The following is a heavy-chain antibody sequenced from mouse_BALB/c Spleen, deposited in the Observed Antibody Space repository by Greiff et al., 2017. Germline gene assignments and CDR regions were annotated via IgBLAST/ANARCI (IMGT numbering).Heavy chain of an antibody. J-gene: IGHJ2*01. CDR1: GFTFSSYG. D-gene: IGHD1-1*01. CDR3: ARQYYYGSSYDY. V-gene: IGHV5-6*01. Sequence: EVKLMESGGDLVKPGGSLKLSCAASGFTFSSYGMSWVRQTPDKRLEWVATISSGGSYTYYPDSVKGRFTISRDNAENTLYLQMSSLKSEDTAMYYCARQYYYGSSYDYWGQGTTLTVSS. CDR2: ISSGGSYT.